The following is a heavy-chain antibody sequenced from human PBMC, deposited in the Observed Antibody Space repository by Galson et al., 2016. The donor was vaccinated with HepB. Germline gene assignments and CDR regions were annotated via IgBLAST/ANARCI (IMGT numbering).Heavy chain of an antibody. Sequence: SETLSLTCTVSRGSISSSDSYWAWIRQPPGKGLEWIGSIYYSGSRYFNPSLKSRVTVSIDTPKSQLFLKLTSVTAADTAVYFCARLNRGGDYFDYWGQGTLVTVSP. J-gene: IGHJ4*02. CDR2: IYYSGSR. CDR1: RGSISSSDSY. V-gene: IGHV4-39*01. D-gene: IGHD3-10*01. CDR3: ARLNRGGDYFDY.